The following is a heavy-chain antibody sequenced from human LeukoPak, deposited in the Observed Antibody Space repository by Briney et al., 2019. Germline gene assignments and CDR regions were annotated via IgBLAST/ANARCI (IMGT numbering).Heavy chain of an antibody. CDR3: AKDTGYGSSYHRYNHYFDY. CDR2: ISWNSGSI. Sequence: GGSLRLSCAASGFTFDDYAMHWVRQAPGKGLEWVSGISWNSGSIGYADSVKGRFTVSRDNAKNSLYLQMNSLRAEDTALYYCAKDTGYGSSYHRYNHYFDYWGQGTLVTVSS. CDR1: GFTFDDYA. J-gene: IGHJ4*02. V-gene: IGHV3-9*01. D-gene: IGHD2-15*01.